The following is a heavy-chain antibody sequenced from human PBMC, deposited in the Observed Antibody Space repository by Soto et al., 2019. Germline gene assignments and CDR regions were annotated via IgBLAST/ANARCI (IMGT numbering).Heavy chain of an antibody. D-gene: IGHD2-15*01. CDR2: ISPSNGDT. Sequence: ASVKVSWKASGYTFTTYGFNWVRQAPGQGLEWMGWISPSNGDTNYAQKFRGRVTLTTDTSTSTAYMELRSLTSDDTAVYYCARTPRAQMIVLEAATRFDYWGQGTLVTVSS. CDR1: GYTFTTYG. CDR3: ARTPRAQMIVLEAATRFDY. V-gene: IGHV1-18*04. J-gene: IGHJ4*02.